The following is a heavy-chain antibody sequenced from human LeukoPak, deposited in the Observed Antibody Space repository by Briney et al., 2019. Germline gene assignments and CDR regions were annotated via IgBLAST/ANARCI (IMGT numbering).Heavy chain of an antibody. CDR2: INHSGST. D-gene: IGHD3-3*01. V-gene: IGHV4-34*01. CDR1: GGSFSGYY. CDR3: ARLGAGPTYYDFWSGYSSFYFDY. Sequence: SSETLSLTCAVYGGSFSGYYWSWIRQPPGKGLEWIGEINHSGSTNYNPSLKSRVTISVDTSKNQFSLKLSSVTAADTAVYYCARLGAGPTYYDFWSGYSSFYFDYWGQGTLVTVSS. J-gene: IGHJ4*02.